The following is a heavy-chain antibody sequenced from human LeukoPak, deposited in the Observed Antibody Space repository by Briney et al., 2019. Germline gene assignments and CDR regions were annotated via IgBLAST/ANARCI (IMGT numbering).Heavy chain of an antibody. CDR2: VKQDGSEK. J-gene: IGHJ4*02. V-gene: IGHV3-7*01. CDR3: ARDLGGVDY. D-gene: IGHD3-16*01. CDR1: GFTFSSYW. Sequence: GGSLRLSCAASGFTFSSYWMSWVRQAPGKGLEWVANVKQDGSEKYYVDSVKGRFTISRDNAKDSLYLQMNSLRAEDTAVCYCARDLGGVDYWGQGTLVTVSS.